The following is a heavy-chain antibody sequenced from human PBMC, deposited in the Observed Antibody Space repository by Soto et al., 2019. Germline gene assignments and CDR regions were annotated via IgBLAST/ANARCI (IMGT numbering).Heavy chain of an antibody. CDR3: ARDRGWPLFDY. CDR2: TNSDGSDT. V-gene: IGHV3-74*01. D-gene: IGHD6-19*01. CDR1: GFTFSSYW. J-gene: IGHJ4*02. Sequence: EVQLVESGGGLVQPGGSLRLSCAASGFTFSSYWMYWVRQAPGKGLVCVSRTNSDGSDTSYADSVKGRFTISRDNAKNTLYLQMNSLRAEDTAVYYCARDRGWPLFDYWGQGTLVTVSS.